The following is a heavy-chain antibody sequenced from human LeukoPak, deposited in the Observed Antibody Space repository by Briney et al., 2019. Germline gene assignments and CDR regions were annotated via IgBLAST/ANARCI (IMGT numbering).Heavy chain of an antibody. V-gene: IGHV3-23*01. CDR2: ISGSGRST. CDR1: GFSFTSYA. Sequence: GGSLRLSCAASGFSFTSYAMSWVRQAPGKGLEWVSAISGSGRSTYSADSVRGRFTTSRDNSKNILYLQMNNLRGEDTAVYYCAKAGARGNVNWFDSWGQGTLVTVS. CDR3: AKAGARGNVNWFDS. D-gene: IGHD1-1*01. J-gene: IGHJ5*01.